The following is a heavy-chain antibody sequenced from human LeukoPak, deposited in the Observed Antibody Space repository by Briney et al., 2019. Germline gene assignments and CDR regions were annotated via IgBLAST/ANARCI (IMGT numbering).Heavy chain of an antibody. CDR1: GDSISSSSSY. D-gene: IGHD6-13*01. V-gene: IGHV4-39*07. CDR2: IYYSGST. CDR3: ARNLIPEQLVLNF. Sequence: PSETLSLTCTVSGDSISSSSSYWGWIRQPPGEGLEWIGSIYYSGSTYYNTSLKSRVTISVDTSKNQFSLNLKSVTPEDTAVYYCARNLIPEQLVLNFWGQGTLVTVSS. J-gene: IGHJ4*02.